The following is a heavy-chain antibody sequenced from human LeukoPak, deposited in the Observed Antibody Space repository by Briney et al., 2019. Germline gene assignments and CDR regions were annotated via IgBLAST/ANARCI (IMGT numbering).Heavy chain of an antibody. V-gene: IGHV3-23*01. D-gene: IGHD6-19*01. CDR1: GFTFRTYA. CDR3: AKVDQWLVPEGPLDI. J-gene: IGHJ3*02. Sequence: AGGSLRLSCAASGFTFRTYAMSWVRQSPGKGLEWVSGISGSGGSTYYADSVKGRVTISRDTSKSTLYLQMNSLRVEDTAVYYCAKVDQWLVPEGPLDIWGQGTMVTVSS. CDR2: ISGSGGST.